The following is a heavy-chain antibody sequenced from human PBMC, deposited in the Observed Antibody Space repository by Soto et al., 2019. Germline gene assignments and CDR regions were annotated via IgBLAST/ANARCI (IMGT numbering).Heavy chain of an antibody. CDR3: ARGDCSSTSCYQSRDYYYYGMDV. Sequence: GGSLRLSCAASGFTFSSYSMNWVRQAPGKGLEWVSSISSSSSYIYYADSVKGRFTISRDNAKNSLYLQMNSLRAEDTAVYYCARGDCSSTSCYQSRDYYYYGMDVWGQGTTVTVS. D-gene: IGHD2-2*01. V-gene: IGHV3-21*01. CDR1: GFTFSSYS. CDR2: ISSSSSYI. J-gene: IGHJ6*02.